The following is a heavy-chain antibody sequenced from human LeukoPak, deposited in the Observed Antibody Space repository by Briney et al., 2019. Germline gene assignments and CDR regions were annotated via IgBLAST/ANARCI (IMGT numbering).Heavy chain of an antibody. D-gene: IGHD6-13*01. CDR2: INHSGST. CDR1: GGSFSGYY. J-gene: IGHJ6*03. V-gene: IGHV4-34*01. CDR3: ARRLGKQPYYYYYYMDV. Sequence: PSETLSLTCAVYGGSFSGYYWSWIRQPPGKGLEWIGEINHSGSTNYNPSLKSRVTISVDMSKNQFSLKLSSVIAADTAVYYCARRLGKQPYYYYYYMDVWGKGTTVTTSS.